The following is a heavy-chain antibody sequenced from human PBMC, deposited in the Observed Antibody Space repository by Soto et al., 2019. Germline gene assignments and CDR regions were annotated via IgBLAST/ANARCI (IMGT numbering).Heavy chain of an antibody. CDR1: GFIFSNYG. D-gene: IGHD7-27*01. V-gene: IGHV3-33*01. CDR3: ARAVNWGSWHFDL. CDR2: IWYDGSRQ. Sequence: QEQLVESGGGVVQPGRSLRLSCAASGFIFSNYGIHWVRQAPGKGLEWVAFIWYDGSRQYYAASVKGRFTVSRDKNTVFLEMNSLGADDTALYYCARAVNWGSWHFDLWGRGALVDVSS. J-gene: IGHJ2*01.